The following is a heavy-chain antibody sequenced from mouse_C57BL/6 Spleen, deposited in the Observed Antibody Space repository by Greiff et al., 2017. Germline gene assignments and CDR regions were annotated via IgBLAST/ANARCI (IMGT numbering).Heavy chain of an antibody. CDR3: TPTDYYGSSYYFDY. CDR2: IDPETGGT. V-gene: IGHV1-15*01. J-gene: IGHJ2*01. D-gene: IGHD1-1*01. CDR1: GYTFTDYE. Sequence: QVQLQQSGAELVRPGASVTLSCKASGYTFTDYEMHWVKQTPVHGLEWIGAIDPETGGTAYNQKFKGKAILTADKSSSTAYMELRSLTSEDSAVYYRTPTDYYGSSYYFDYWGQGTTLTVSS.